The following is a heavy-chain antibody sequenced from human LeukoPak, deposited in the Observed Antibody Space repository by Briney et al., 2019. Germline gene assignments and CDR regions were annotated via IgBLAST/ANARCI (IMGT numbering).Heavy chain of an antibody. D-gene: IGHD1-26*01. CDR1: GFTFSSYA. V-gene: IGHV3-23*01. Sequence: GGSLRLSCAASGFTFSSYAMSWVRQAPGKGLEWVSGLSGSGGSTYYADSVKGRFTISRDNSKNTLYLQMNSLRAEDTAVYYYAKDHPGAITPDYWGQGTLVTVSS. CDR3: AKDHPGAITPDY. J-gene: IGHJ4*02. CDR2: LSGSGGST.